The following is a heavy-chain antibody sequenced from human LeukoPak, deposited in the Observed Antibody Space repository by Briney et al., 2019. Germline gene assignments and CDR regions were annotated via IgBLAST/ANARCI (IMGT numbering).Heavy chain of an antibody. CDR1: GFTFSSYA. J-gene: IGHJ4*02. V-gene: IGHV3-7*01. D-gene: IGHD2-21*02. CDR2: IKQDGSEK. CDR3: AKGSRVHYPATALDY. Sequence: GGSLRLSCAASGFTFSSYAMSWVRQAPGKGLEWVANIKQDGSEKYYVDSVKGRFTISRDNAKNSLYLQMNSLRAEDTAVYYCAKGSRVHYPATALDYSGQGTLVTVSS.